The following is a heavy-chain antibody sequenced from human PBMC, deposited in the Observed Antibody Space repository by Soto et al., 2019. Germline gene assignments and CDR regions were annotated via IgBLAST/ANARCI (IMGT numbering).Heavy chain of an antibody. CDR2: ISSSGSTI. D-gene: IGHD3-10*01. Sequence: QVQLVESGGGLVKPGGSLRLSCAASGFTFSDYYMSWIRQAPGKGLEWVSYISSSGSTIYYADSVKGRFTISRDNAKNSLYLQMNXXXXEXTXXYYXXXXXXLWFGELPHAFDIWGQGTMVTVSS. V-gene: IGHV3-11*01. CDR1: GFTFSDYY. CDR3: XXXXXLWFGELPHAFDI. J-gene: IGHJ3*02.